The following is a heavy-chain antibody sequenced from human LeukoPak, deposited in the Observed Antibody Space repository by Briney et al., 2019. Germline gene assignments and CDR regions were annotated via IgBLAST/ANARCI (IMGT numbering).Heavy chain of an antibody. CDR2: ISSSSSYI. D-gene: IGHD5-12*01. CDR3: ARAVSGYSGYDLHYFEW. J-gene: IGHJ4*02. Sequence: GGSLRLSCAASGFSFSSYAMSWIRQAPGKGLEWVSYISSSSSYIYYADSVKGRFTISRDNAQNSLYLEMDSLRAEDTAVYYCARAVSGYSGYDLHYFEWWGQGTLVTVSS. CDR1: GFSFSSYA. V-gene: IGHV3-21*05.